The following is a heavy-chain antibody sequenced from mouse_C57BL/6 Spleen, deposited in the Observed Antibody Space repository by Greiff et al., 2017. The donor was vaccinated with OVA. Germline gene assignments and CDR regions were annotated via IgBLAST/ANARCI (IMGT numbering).Heavy chain of an antibody. Sequence: VQLQQSGAELVRPGASVKLSCKASGYTFTDYYINWVKQRPGQGLEWIARIYPGSGNTYYNEKFKGKATLTAEKSSSTAYMQLSSLTSEDSAVYFCASQLRLPPMDYWGQGTSVTVSS. CDR1: GYTFTDYY. CDR2: IYPGSGNT. V-gene: IGHV1-76*01. J-gene: IGHJ4*01. CDR3: ASQLRLPPMDY. D-gene: IGHD3-2*02.